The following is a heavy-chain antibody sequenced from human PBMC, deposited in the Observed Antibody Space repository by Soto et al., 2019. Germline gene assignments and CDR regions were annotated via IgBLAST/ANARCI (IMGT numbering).Heavy chain of an antibody. D-gene: IGHD2-2*01. CDR2: ISNDGSDK. V-gene: IGHV3-30*03. J-gene: IGHJ4*02. CDR3: GAGQYFTDY. Sequence: QVPVVESGGGVVQPGRSLRLSCSTSGFTFRSYGMHWVRQAPGKGLEWVALISNDGSDKYYADSVKGRFTISRDNSKSTLYLQMNSLRGDDTAIYYCGAGQYFTDYWGQGTLVTVSS. CDR1: GFTFRSYG.